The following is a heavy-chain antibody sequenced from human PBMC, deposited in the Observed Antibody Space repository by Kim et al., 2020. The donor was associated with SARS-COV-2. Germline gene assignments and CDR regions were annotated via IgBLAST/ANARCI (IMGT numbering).Heavy chain of an antibody. CDR3: ARGITMVRGVIIYNFDGFDP. CDR1: GGSISSGGYY. Sequence: SETLSLTCTVSGGSISSGGYYWSWIRQHPGKGLEWIGYIYYSGSTYYNPSLKSRVTISVDTSKNQFSLKLSSVTAADTAVYYCARGITMVRGVIIYNFDGFDPWGQGTLVTVSS. V-gene: IGHV4-31*03. J-gene: IGHJ5*02. CDR2: IYYSGST. D-gene: IGHD3-10*01.